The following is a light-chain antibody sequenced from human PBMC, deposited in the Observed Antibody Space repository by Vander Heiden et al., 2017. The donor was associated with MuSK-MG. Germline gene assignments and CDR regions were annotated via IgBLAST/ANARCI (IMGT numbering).Light chain of an antibody. J-gene: IGLJ2*01. CDR2: GNS. CDR1: SSNIGAGYD. V-gene: IGLV1-40*01. CDR3: QSYDSSLSDSI. Sequence: QSVLTQPPSVAGAPGRRADISCAWSSSNIGAGYDVPWYQQLPGPAPKLLIYGNSNRPSGVPDRFSGSKSGTSASLAITGLQAEDEADYYCQSYDSSLSDSIFGGGTKLTVL.